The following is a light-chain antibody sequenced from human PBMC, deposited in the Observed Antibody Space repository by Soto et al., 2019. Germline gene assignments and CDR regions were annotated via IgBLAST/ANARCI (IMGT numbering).Light chain of an antibody. CDR1: SSNIGSNT. CDR3: AAWDDSRNGVV. CDR2: SNN. Sequence: QSVLTQPPSASGTPGPRVTISCSGSSSNIGSNTVNWYQQLPGTAPKLLIYSNNQRPSGVPDRLSGSKSGTSASLAISGLQSEDEADYYCAAWDDSRNGVVFGGGTKVTVL. V-gene: IGLV1-44*01. J-gene: IGLJ2*01.